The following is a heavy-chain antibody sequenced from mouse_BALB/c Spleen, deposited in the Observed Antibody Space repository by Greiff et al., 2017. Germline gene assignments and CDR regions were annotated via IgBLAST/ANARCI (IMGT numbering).Heavy chain of an antibody. J-gene: IGHJ4*01. V-gene: IGHV5-17*02. D-gene: IGHD1-2*01. CDR2: ISSGSSTI. CDR3: ARSSTAVYYYAMDY. CDR1: GFTFSSFG. Sequence: EVMLVESGGGLVQPGGSRKLSCAASGFTFSSFGMHWVRQAPEKGLEWVAYISSGSSTIYYADTVKGRFTISRDNPKNTLFLQMTSLRSEDTAMYYCARSSTAVYYYAMDYWGQGTSVTVSS.